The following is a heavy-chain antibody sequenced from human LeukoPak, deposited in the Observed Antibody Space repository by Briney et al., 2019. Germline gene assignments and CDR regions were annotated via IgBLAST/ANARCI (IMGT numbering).Heavy chain of an antibody. Sequence: SVKVSCKASGGTFSSYTISWVRQAPGQGLEWMGRIIPILGIANYAQKFQGRVTITADKSTSTAYMELSSLRSEDMAVYYCARTIFGVGFDPWGQGTLVTVSS. D-gene: IGHD3-3*01. CDR3: ARTIFGVGFDP. J-gene: IGHJ5*02. CDR2: IIPILGIA. V-gene: IGHV1-69*02. CDR1: GGTFSSYT.